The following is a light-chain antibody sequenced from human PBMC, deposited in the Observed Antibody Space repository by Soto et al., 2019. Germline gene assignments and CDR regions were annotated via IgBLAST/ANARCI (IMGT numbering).Light chain of an antibody. CDR1: NSDVGGYNY. J-gene: IGLJ1*01. CDR3: SSYAGSNNFEV. CDR2: EVS. V-gene: IGLV2-8*01. Sequence: QSVLTQPPSASGSPGQSVTISCTGTNSDVGGYNYVSWYQQNPGKAPKLMIYEVSKRPSGVPDRFSGSKSGNTAPLTVSGLQAEDEADYYCSSYAGSNNFEVFGTGTKVTVL.